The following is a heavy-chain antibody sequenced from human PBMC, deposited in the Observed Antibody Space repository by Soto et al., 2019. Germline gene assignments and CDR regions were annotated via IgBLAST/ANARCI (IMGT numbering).Heavy chain of an antibody. CDR2: ISNDGSNK. CDR3: AKALVDTAMEIAPIPSRYYYGMDV. Sequence: GGSLRLSCAASGFTFSSYGMHWVRQAPGKGPEWVAVISNDGSNKYYAESVKGRFTISRDNSKNTLYLQMNSLRAEDTAVYYCAKALVDTAMEIAPIPSRYYYGMDVWGQGTTVTVSS. D-gene: IGHD5-18*01. V-gene: IGHV3-30*18. J-gene: IGHJ6*02. CDR1: GFTFSSYG.